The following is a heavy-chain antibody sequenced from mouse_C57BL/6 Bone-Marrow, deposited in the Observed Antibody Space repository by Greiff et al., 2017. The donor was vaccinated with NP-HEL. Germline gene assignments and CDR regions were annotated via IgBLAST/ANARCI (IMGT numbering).Heavy chain of an antibody. CDR1: GYTFTSYW. CDR3: ERIGD. D-gene: IGHD2-14*01. V-gene: IGHV1-64*01. Sequence: QVPLQQSGAELVKPGASVKLSCTASGYTFTSYWMHWVKQRPGQGLEWIGMIHPNSGSTNYNEKFKSKDTMTVDKSSSPAYLQISSLTSEDTAVYYCERIGDWGQGTSLTVSS. J-gene: IGHJ2*02. CDR2: IHPNSGST.